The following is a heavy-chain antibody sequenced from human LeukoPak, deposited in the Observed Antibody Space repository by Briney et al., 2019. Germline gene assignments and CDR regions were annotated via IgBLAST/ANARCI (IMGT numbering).Heavy chain of an antibody. CDR2: ISFHGTDS. CDR1: GFTFISYA. J-gene: IGHJ4*02. V-gene: IGHV3-30*04. Sequence: GGSLRLSCAASGFTFISYAIHWVRQAPGKGLEWVAVISFHGTDSFYADSVKGRFTISRDNSKNTLYLQMSSLRSEDTAVYYCARGDYYGSGSYISLGFTEGIDYWGQGTLVTVSS. D-gene: IGHD3-10*01. CDR3: ARGDYYGSGSYISLGFTEGIDY.